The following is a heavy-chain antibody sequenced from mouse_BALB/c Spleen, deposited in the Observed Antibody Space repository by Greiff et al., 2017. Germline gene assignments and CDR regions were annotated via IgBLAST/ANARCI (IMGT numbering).Heavy chain of an antibody. CDR1: GYSITSDYA. CDR2: ISYSGST. CDR3: AREGYYV. Sequence: EVKLMESGPGLVKPSQSLSLTCTVAGYSITSDYAWNWIRQFPGNKLEWMGYISYSGSTSYNPSLKSRISITRDTSKNQFFLQLNSVTTEDTATYYCAREGYYVWGQGTSVTVSS. V-gene: IGHV3-2*02. J-gene: IGHJ4*01. D-gene: IGHD2-3*01.